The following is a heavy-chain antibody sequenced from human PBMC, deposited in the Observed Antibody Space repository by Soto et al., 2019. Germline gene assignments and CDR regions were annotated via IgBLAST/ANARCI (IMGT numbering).Heavy chain of an antibody. D-gene: IGHD5-12*01. Sequence: SGPTLVDPTQTRTLTCTFSGFSLSTSGMCVSWIRQPPGKALEWLALIDWDDDKYYSTSLKTRLTISKDTSKNQVVLTMTNMDPVDTATYYCARAYSGYDLDYYYYYYGMDVWGQGTTVTVSS. CDR1: GFSLSTSGMC. CDR3: ARAYSGYDLDYYYYYYGMDV. J-gene: IGHJ6*02. V-gene: IGHV2-70*01. CDR2: IDWDDDK.